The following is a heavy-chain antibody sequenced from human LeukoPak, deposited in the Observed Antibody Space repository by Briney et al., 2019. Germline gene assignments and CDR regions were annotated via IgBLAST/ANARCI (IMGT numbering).Heavy chain of an antibody. D-gene: IGHD2-21*02. CDR2: ISSGGHNI. V-gene: IGHV3-21*01. CDR1: EFTFSRYS. Sequence: PGGSLRLSCAASEFTFSRYSTNWFRQAPGEGLEWVSSISSGGHNIFYGDSVKGRFTISRDNAKNSLFLQMNSLRVEDTGVYYCARHGDGFYYGMDVWGQGTTVTVSS. J-gene: IGHJ6*02. CDR3: ARHGDGFYYGMDV.